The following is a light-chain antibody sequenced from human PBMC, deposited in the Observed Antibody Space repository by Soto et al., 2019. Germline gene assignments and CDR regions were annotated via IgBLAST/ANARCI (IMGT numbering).Light chain of an antibody. CDR2: GAS. J-gene: IGKJ4*01. V-gene: IGKV3-20*01. CDR3: QQYGSSPLT. CDR1: QSVTSSY. Sequence: EIVLTQSPGTLSLSPGERATLSCRASQSVTSSYLAWYQQKPGQAPRLLIYGASRRATGIPDRFSGRGSGTDFTLTISRLAPEDFAVYYCQQYGSSPLTFGGGTKVEIK.